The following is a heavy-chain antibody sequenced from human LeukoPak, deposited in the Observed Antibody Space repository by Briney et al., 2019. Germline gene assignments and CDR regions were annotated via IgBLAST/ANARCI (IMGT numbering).Heavy chain of an antibody. CDR3: ARDLLRQPMATINPFDY. CDR1: GFTFSSYS. J-gene: IGHJ4*02. D-gene: IGHD5-24*01. V-gene: IGHV3-21*01. Sequence: GGSLRLSCAASGFTFSSYSMNWVRQAPGQGLEWVSSISSSSSYICYADSVRGRFTISRDNAKTSLSLQMNSLRAEDTAVYYCARDLLRQPMATINPFDYWGQGTLVSVSS. CDR2: ISSSSSYI.